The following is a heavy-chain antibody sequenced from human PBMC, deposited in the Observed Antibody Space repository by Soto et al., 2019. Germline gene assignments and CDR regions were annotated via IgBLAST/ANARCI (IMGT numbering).Heavy chain of an antibody. D-gene: IGHD2-15*01. CDR3: ARGGGIVMVDVGHNAFDT. Sequence: QVHLVQSGAEVKKPGSSVKVSCKASGGTFSSYTFSWVRQAPGLGLEWMGGISPIVGITKYAQKFQGRVTITADKATSTAKLEPSRLRSDDTAMDYCARGGGIVMVDVGHNAFDTWGQGTMVTVSS. CDR2: ISPIVGIT. V-gene: IGHV1-69*02. J-gene: IGHJ3*02. CDR1: GGTFSSYT.